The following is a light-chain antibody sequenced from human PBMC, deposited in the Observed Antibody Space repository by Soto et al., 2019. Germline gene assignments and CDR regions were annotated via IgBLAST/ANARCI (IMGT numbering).Light chain of an antibody. CDR1: QSVSSK. J-gene: IGKJ4*01. CDR3: QHRSNWPLT. CDR2: GVS. Sequence: EIVMTQSPATLSVSPGERATLSCRASQSVSSKLAWFQQKPGQAPSLLIYGVSTRATGVPVRFSGSGSGTEFTLTINSLQSEDFAVYYCQHRSNWPLTFGGGTKVEIK. V-gene: IGKV3-15*01.